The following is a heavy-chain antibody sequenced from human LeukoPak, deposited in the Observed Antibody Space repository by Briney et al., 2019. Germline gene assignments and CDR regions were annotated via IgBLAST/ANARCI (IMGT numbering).Heavy chain of an antibody. CDR3: ARECGGDCYYFDY. V-gene: IGHV3-74*01. CDR2: INSDGSST. J-gene: IGHJ4*02. Sequence: GGSLRLSCAASGFTFSSYWMHWVRQAPGKGLVWVSRINSDGSSTSYADSVKGRFTISRDNAKNTLYLQMNSLRAEDTAVYYCARECGGDCYYFDYWGQGTLVTVSS. CDR1: GFTFSSYW. D-gene: IGHD2-21*02.